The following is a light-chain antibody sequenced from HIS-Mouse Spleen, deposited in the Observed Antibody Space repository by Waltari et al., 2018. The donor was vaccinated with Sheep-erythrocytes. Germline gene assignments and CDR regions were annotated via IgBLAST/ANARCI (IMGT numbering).Light chain of an antibody. CDR1: SRDVGGYNY. J-gene: IGLJ1*01. CDR3: CSYAGSYNYV. V-gene: IGLV2-11*02. Sequence: QSALTQPRSVSGSPGQSVPISCTGTSRDVGGYNYFSWYQQHPGKAPKLMIYDVSKRPSGVPDRFSGSKSGNTASLTISGLQAEDEADYYCCSYAGSYNYVFGTGTKVTVL. CDR2: DVS.